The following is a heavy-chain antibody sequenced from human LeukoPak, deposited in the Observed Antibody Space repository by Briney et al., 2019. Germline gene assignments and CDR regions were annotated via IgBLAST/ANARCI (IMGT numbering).Heavy chain of an antibody. CDR1: GFTTHYW. J-gene: IGHJ4*02. CDR3: AKSPTGTPYRLANFDY. Sequence: GGSLRLSCTASGFTTHYWLNWVRQSPGKGLEWVANIDRDGRVQHYVDSVEGRFTISRDNSKNTLYLQMNSLRAEDTAVYYCAKSPTGTPYRLANFDYRGQGTLVNVSS. D-gene: IGHD1-14*01. V-gene: IGHV3-7*03. CDR2: IDRDGRVQ.